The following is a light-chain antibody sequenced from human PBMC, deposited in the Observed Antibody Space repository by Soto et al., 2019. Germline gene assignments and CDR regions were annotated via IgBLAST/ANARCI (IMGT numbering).Light chain of an antibody. CDR1: QTISSY. CDR2: DAS. CDR3: QQYDDYPIT. Sequence: SVGDRVTIACRASQTISSYLNWYQQKPGKAPKLLIYDASSLETGVPPRFSGSGSGTYFTFTISSLQPEDIATYYCQQYDDYPITFGQGTRLEIK. V-gene: IGKV1-33*01. J-gene: IGKJ5*01.